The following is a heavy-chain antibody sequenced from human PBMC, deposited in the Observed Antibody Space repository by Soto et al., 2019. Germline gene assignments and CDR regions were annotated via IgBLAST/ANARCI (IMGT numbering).Heavy chain of an antibody. D-gene: IGHD3-22*01. CDR1: GDSISGYY. Sequence: PSETLSLTCTVSGDSISGYYWSWIRQPPGKGLEWIGFIYYSGSTNYNPSLKSRVTISVDTSNNQFSLNLRSVTAADTAVYYCAKVPYDSSGYYYFDYWGQGTLVTVSS. CDR2: IYYSGST. V-gene: IGHV4-59*01. J-gene: IGHJ4*02. CDR3: AKVPYDSSGYYYFDY.